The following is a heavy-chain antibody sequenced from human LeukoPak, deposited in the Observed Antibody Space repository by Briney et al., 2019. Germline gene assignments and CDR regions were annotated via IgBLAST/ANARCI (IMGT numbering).Heavy chain of an antibody. J-gene: IGHJ4*02. CDR2: IRYDGSNK. CDR3: AKDADDYYGSGSCLDY. D-gene: IGHD3-10*01. V-gene: IGHV3-30*02. CDR1: GVTFSSYA. Sequence: GGSLRLSCAASGVTFSSYAMSWVRQAPGKGLEWVAFIRYDGSNKFYADSVKGRFIISRDNSKNTLYLQMNSLRVEDTAVYYCAKDADDYYGSGSCLDYWGRGTLVTVSS.